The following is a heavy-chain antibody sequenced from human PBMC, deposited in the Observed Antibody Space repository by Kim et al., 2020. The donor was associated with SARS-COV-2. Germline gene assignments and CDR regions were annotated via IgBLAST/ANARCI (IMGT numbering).Heavy chain of an antibody. CDR3: ASVPLNDYSNYYYGMDV. CDR1: GGTFSSYA. V-gene: IGHV1-69*13. J-gene: IGHJ6*02. CDR2: IIPIFGTA. D-gene: IGHD4-4*01. Sequence: SVKVSCKASGGTFSSYAISWVRQAPGQGLEWMGGIIPIFGTANYAQKFQGRVTITADESTSTAYMELSSLRSEDTAVYYCASVPLNDYSNYYYGMDVWGQGTTVTVSS.